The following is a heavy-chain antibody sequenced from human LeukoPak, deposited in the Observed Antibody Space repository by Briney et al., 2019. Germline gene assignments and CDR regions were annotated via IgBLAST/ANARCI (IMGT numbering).Heavy chain of an antibody. V-gene: IGHV4-34*01. CDR1: GGSFSGYY. Sequence: PSETLSLTCAVYGGSFSGYYWSWIRQPPGKGLEWIGEINHSGSTNYNPSLKSRVTISVDTSKNQFSLKLSSVTAADTAVYYCARRAAAVALDYWGQGTLVTVSP. D-gene: IGHD6-13*01. CDR3: ARRAAAVALDY. CDR2: INHSGST. J-gene: IGHJ4*02.